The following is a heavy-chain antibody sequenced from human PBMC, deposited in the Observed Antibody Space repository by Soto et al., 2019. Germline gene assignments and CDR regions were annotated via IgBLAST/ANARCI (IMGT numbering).Heavy chain of an antibody. CDR3: ARGQRFSDSFDP. CDR2: IYSSGGT. V-gene: IGHV4-4*07. Sequence: LSLTCTVSGGAISGYYWTWIRQPAGKGLEWIGRIYSSGGTKYNPSLKSRVDMSLDMSKNQFSLRLNSVTAADTAVYYCARGQRFSDSFDPWGQGTLVTVSS. D-gene: IGHD3-3*01. J-gene: IGHJ5*02. CDR1: GGAISGYY.